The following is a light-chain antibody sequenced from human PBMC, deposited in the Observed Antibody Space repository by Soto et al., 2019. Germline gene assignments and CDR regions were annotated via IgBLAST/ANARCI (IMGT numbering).Light chain of an antibody. CDR3: FSYASSSTWV. V-gene: IGLV2-14*01. CDR2: EVS. Sequence: QSVLTQPAAVSGSPGQSITISCTGTSSDVGGYNYVSWYQQHPGKAPKLMIYEVSNRPSGVSNRFSGSKSGNTASLTISGLQAEDEADYYCFSYASSSTWVFGGGTKLTVL. CDR1: SSDVGGYNY. J-gene: IGLJ3*02.